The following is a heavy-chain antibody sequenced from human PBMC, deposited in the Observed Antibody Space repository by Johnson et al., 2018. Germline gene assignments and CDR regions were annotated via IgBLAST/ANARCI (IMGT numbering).Heavy chain of an antibody. V-gene: IGHV3-7*01. CDR3: ARDSDTSIYDAFDI. D-gene: IGHD2-2*01. Sequence: VQLVESGGGLDQXGGSLRLSCVDSGFSFSSYWMTWVRQAPGKGLEWVANIKRDGSEKNYVDSVKGRFTISRDNAKNSLYLQLNNVRAEDTAVYYCARDSDTSIYDAFDIWGQGTMVTVSS. CDR1: GFSFSSYW. CDR2: IKRDGSEK. J-gene: IGHJ3*02.